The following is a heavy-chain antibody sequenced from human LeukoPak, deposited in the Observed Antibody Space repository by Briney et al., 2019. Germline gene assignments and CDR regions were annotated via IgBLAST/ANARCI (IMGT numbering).Heavy chain of an antibody. CDR3: ARAYGDYGYYYYGMDV. CDR2: IYPGDSDT. J-gene: IGHJ6*02. V-gene: IGHV5-51*01. D-gene: IGHD4-17*01. Sequence: GESLKISCKGSGYSFTSYWIGWVRQMPGKGLEWMGIIYPGDSDTRYSPSFQGQVTISADKSISTAYLQWSSLKASDTAMYYCARAYGDYGYYYYGMDVWGQGTTVTVSS. CDR1: GYSFTSYW.